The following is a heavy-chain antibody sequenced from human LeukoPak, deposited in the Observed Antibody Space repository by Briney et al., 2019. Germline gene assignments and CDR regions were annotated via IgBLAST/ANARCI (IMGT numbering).Heavy chain of an antibody. D-gene: IGHD3-3*01. CDR1: GGPFSGYY. Sequence: SETLSLTCAVYGGPFSGYYWSWIRQPPGKGLEWIGEINHSGSTNYNPSLRSRVTISVDTSKNQFSLKLSSVTAADTAVYYCAKAPVVVTRPPLYWGQGTLVTVSS. CDR3: AKAPVVVTRPPLY. CDR2: INHSGST. J-gene: IGHJ4*02. V-gene: IGHV4-34*01.